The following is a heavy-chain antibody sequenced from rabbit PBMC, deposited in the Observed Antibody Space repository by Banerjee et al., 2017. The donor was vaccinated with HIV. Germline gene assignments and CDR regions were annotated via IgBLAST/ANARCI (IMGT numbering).Heavy chain of an antibody. Sequence: QEQLEESGGDLVKPEGSLTLTCTASGFSFSNSYYMCWVRQAPGKGLEWIACIHAGSSGSTYYASWAKGRFTISKTSSTTVDLKMTSLTAADTATYFCARTDTVYTYFNLWGPGTLVTVS. CDR1: GFSFSNSYY. J-gene: IGHJ4*01. D-gene: IGHD7-1*01. V-gene: IGHV1S45*01. CDR3: ARTDTVYTYFNL. CDR2: IHAGSSGST.